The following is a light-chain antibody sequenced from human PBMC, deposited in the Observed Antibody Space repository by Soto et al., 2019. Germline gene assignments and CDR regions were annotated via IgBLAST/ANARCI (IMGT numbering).Light chain of an antibody. J-gene: IGKJ4*01. CDR3: QQYNEWSLT. V-gene: IGKV3-15*01. CDR1: QSVSNN. Sequence: ELVMTQSPATLSVSPGERATLSCRASQSVSNNVAWYQQKPGQAPRLLIYHAATRATGIPARFSGSGSGTEVTLTISSLQSEDFAVYYCQQYNEWSLTFGGGTKVEIK. CDR2: HAA.